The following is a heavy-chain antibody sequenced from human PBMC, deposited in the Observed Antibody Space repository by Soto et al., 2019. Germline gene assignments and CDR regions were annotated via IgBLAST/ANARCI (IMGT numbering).Heavy chain of an antibody. Sequence: GGSLRLSCAASGFTFSNYAMHWVRQAPGRGLEWVAIISFDGGNKYYSDSVKGRFTISRDNSKNTLYLQMNSLRAEDTAVYYCARDVPDCSSTSCYGAGGYYYYYMDVWGKGTTVTVSS. J-gene: IGHJ6*03. V-gene: IGHV3-30*14. CDR3: ARDVPDCSSTSCYGAGGYYYYYMDV. D-gene: IGHD2-2*01. CDR1: GFTFSNYA. CDR2: ISFDGGNK.